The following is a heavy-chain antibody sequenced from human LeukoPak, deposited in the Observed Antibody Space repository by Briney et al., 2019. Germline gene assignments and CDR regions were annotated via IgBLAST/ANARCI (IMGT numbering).Heavy chain of an antibody. CDR2: IWYDGSKK. Sequence: GMSLRLSCAASGFTFSSYGFHWVRQAPGKGLEWVALIWYDGSKKYYADSVKGRFTISRDNSKNTPYLQMNSLRAEDTAVYYCAGDLSSFHWFDPWGQGTLVTVSS. CDR3: AGDLSSFHWFDP. J-gene: IGHJ5*02. V-gene: IGHV3-33*01. CDR1: GFTFSSYG. D-gene: IGHD2-15*01.